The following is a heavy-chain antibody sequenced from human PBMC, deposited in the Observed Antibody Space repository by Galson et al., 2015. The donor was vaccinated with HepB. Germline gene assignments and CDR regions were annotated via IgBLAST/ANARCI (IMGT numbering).Heavy chain of an antibody. CDR3: AKDRVGGTVGATAFDY. CDR2: ISWNSGSI. D-gene: IGHD1-26*01. J-gene: IGHJ4*02. V-gene: IGHV3-9*01. Sequence: SLRLSCAASGFTFDDYAMHWVRQAPGKGLEWVSGISWNSGSIGYADSVKGRFTISRDNAKNSLYLQMNSLRAEDTALYYCAKDRVGGTVGATAFDYWGQGTLVTVSS. CDR1: GFTFDDYA.